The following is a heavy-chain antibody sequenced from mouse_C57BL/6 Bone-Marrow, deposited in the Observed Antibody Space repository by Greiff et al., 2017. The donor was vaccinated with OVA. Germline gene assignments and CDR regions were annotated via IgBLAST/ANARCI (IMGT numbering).Heavy chain of an antibody. D-gene: IGHD1-1*01. CDR3: ARRDYYGIWYFDV. J-gene: IGHJ1*03. V-gene: IGHV5-17*01. CDR2: ISSGSSTI. CDR1: GFTFSDYG. Sequence: EVQVVESGGGLVKPGGSLKLSCAASGFTFSDYGMHWVRQAPEKGLEWVAYISSGSSTIYYADTVKGRFTISRDNAKNTLFLQMTSLRSEDTAMYYCARRDYYGIWYFDVWGTGTTVTVSS.